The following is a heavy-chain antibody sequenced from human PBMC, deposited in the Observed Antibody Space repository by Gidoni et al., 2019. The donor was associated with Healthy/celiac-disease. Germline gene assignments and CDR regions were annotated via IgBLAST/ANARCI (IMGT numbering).Heavy chain of an antibody. Sequence: QLQLVPSGAEVKKPGASVKVSCTASVYTFTGSYLPLGRQAPGQGLEWMGWIKPNSGGTNYAQKFQGGVTMTRDTSISTDYMELSRLRTDDTAVYDCARAYYDSLVWGGQMKQYDFDYWGQGTLVTVSS. CDR3: ARAYYDSLVWGGQMKQYDFDY. J-gene: IGHJ4*02. CDR1: VYTFTGSY. CDR2: IKPNSGGT. V-gene: IGHV1-2*02. D-gene: IGHD3-9*01.